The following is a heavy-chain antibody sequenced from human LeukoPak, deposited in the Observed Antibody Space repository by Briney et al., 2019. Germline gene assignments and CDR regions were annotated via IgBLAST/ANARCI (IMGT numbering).Heavy chain of an antibody. J-gene: IGHJ5*02. CDR2: IYPGDSDT. CDR1: GYSFTTHW. CDR3: ARRITIYGVGNRFDP. V-gene: IGHV5-51*01. D-gene: IGHD3-3*01. Sequence: GESLKISCKGFGYSFTTHWIGWVRQMPGKGLEWMGLIYPGDSDTRYSPSFQGQVTISADKSTSTAYLQWSSLKPSDTAMYYCARRITIYGVGNRFDPWGQGTLVTVSS.